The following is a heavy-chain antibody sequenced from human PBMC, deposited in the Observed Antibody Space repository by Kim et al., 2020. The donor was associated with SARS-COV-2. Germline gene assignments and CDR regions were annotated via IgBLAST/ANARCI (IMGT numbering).Heavy chain of an antibody. Sequence: ASVKVSCKASGYTFTSYGISWVRQAPGQGLEWMGWISAYNGNTNYAQKLQGRVTMTTDTSTSTAYMELRSLRSDDTAMYYCARPSYDILTGYPIHFDYWGQGTLAT. V-gene: IGHV1-18*01. CDR2: ISAYNGNT. CDR3: ARPSYDILTGYPIHFDY. J-gene: IGHJ4*02. CDR1: GYTFTSYG. D-gene: IGHD3-9*01.